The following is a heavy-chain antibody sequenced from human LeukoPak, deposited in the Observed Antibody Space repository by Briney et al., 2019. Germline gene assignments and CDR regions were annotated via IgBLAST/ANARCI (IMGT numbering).Heavy chain of an antibody. CDR3: ARAHRLVLHYFDS. Sequence: PSETLSLTCTVSGGSISSSTYSWGWVRQPPGKGLEWIGSNSGTTYYNPSLKSRVIISVDTSKNQFSLKLTSVTAADTAVYYCARAHRLVLHYFDSWGQGTLVTVSS. J-gene: IGHJ4*02. V-gene: IGHV4-39*07. D-gene: IGHD2-15*01. CDR1: GGSISSSTYS. CDR2: NSGTT.